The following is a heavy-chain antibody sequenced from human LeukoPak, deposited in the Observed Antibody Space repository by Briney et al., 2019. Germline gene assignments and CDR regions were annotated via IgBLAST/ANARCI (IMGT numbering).Heavy chain of an antibody. D-gene: IGHD3-3*01. Sequence: GGSLRLSCAASGFTFSSYAMSWVRQAPGKGLEWVSAISGSGGSTYYADSVKGRFTVSRDNSKNTLYLQMNSLRAEDTAVYYCAKIGTYDFWSGYCFDYWGQGTLVTVSS. V-gene: IGHV3-23*01. CDR1: GFTFSSYA. CDR2: ISGSGGST. CDR3: AKIGTYDFWSGYCFDY. J-gene: IGHJ4*02.